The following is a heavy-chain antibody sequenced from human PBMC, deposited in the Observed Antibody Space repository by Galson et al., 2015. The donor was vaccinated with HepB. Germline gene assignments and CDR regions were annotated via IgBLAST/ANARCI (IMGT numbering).Heavy chain of an antibody. D-gene: IGHD3-22*01. CDR1: GFSLSTSGVG. V-gene: IGHV2-5*01. Sequence: PALVKPTQTLTLTCTFSGFSLSTSGVGVGWIRQPPGKALEWLALTYWNDDKRYSPSLKSRLTITKDTSKNQVVLTMTNMDPVDTATYYCAHSADYYDSSGNPNRFDPWGQGTLVTVSS. J-gene: IGHJ5*02. CDR3: AHSADYYDSSGNPNRFDP. CDR2: TYWNDDK.